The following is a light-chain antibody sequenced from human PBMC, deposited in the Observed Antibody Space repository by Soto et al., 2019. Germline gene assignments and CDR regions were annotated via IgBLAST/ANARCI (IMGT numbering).Light chain of an antibody. J-gene: IGLJ1*01. CDR1: NSDLGTYNL. Sequence: QSVLTQPASVSGSPGQSITISCTGTNSDLGTYNLVSWYQQHPGKAPKTIIYEVTKRPSGVSKRFSGSKSGNTASLTISGLQAEDEADYYCCSYVGRNIFYVFGTGTKVTVL. CDR3: CSYVGRNIFYV. V-gene: IGLV2-23*02. CDR2: EVT.